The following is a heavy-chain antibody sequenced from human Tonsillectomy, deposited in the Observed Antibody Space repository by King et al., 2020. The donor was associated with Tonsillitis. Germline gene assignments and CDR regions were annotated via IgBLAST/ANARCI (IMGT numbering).Heavy chain of an antibody. CDR1: GFTFSNVW. CDR2: IKSKTDGGTT. CDR3: TTGRGGQVPATEGYFDS. J-gene: IGHJ4*02. D-gene: IGHD2-2*01. Sequence: DVQLVESGGGLVKPGGSLRLSCAASGFTFSNVWMSWVRQAPGKGLEWVGRIKSKTDGGTTDYAAPVKGRFTISRDDSKNTLYLQMNSLKTEDTAVYYCTTGRGGQVPATEGYFDSWGQGALVTVSS. V-gene: IGHV3-15*01.